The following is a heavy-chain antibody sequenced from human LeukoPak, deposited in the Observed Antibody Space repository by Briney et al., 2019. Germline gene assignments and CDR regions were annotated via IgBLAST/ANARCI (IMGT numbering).Heavy chain of an antibody. CDR1: GYTFTDHY. V-gene: IGHV1-46*01. D-gene: IGHD5-18*01. J-gene: IGHJ6*02. CDR2: INPSGGRT. Sequence: ASVKVSCKASGYTFTDHYIHWVRQAPGQGLEWMGIINPSGGRTSYAEKFQGRISMTRDTSTSTVYMALSSLRSEDSAVYYCARETAMVTNYYSYYGMDVWGQGTTVTVSS. CDR3: ARETAMVTNYYSYYGMDV.